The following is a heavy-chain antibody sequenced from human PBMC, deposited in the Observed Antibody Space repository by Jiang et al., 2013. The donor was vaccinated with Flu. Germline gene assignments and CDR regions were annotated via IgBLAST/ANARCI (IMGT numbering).Heavy chain of an antibody. V-gene: IGHV1-69*06. CDR2: IIPIFDTT. CDR1: GGAFSSYA. J-gene: IGHJ4*02. D-gene: IGHD5-18*01. Sequence: GAEVKKPGSSVKVSCKASGGAFSSYAISWVRQAPGQGLEWMGGIIPIFDTTRYAQKFQGRVTITVDKSTSTAYMELSSLRSEDTAVYYCAKDRTGYSYGLFDYWGQGTLVTVSS. CDR3: AKDRTGYSYGLFDY.